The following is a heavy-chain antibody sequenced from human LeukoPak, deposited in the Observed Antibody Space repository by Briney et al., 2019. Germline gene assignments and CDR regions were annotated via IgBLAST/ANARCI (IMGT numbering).Heavy chain of an antibody. V-gene: IGHV3-9*01. CDR3: ARSKVGATTYWFDP. CDR1: GFTFDDYA. Sequence: GGSLRLSCAASGFTFDDYAMHWVRQAPGKGLEWVSGITWNSDIIGYADSVRGRFTISRDNAKNSLYLQMNSLRAEDSAVYYCARSKVGATTYWFDPWGQGTLVTVSS. CDR2: ITWNSDII. D-gene: IGHD1-26*01. J-gene: IGHJ5*02.